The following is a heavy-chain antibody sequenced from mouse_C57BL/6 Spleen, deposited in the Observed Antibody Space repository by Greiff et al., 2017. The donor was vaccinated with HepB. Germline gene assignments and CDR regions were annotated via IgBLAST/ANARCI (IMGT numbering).Heavy chain of an antibody. V-gene: IGHV1-54*01. J-gene: IGHJ2*01. Sequence: QVQLQQSGAELVRPGTSVKVSCKASGYAFTNYLIEWVKQRPGQGLEWIGVINPGSGGTNYNEKFKGKATLTADKSSSTAYMQLSSLTSEDSAVYFCARRVLRRVDYWGQGTTLTVSS. CDR3: ARRVLRRVDY. CDR2: INPGSGGT. CDR1: GYAFTNYL. D-gene: IGHD2-12*01.